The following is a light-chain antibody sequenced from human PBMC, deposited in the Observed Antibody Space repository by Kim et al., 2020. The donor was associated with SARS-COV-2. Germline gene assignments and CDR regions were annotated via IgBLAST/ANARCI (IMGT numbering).Light chain of an antibody. CDR3: QQYNNWPLT. V-gene: IGKV3-15*01. Sequence: VSPGERATLSCRASQSVSRHLAWYQQTPGQVPRLLIYDASTRATGIAARFSGSGSATEFTHTISSLQSEDFAVYYCQQYNNWPLTFGGGTKVDIK. CDR2: DAS. J-gene: IGKJ4*01. CDR1: QSVSRH.